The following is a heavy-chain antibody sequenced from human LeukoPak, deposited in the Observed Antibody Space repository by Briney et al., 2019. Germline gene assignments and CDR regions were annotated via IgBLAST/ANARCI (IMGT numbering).Heavy chain of an antibody. CDR3: ARLGAAEGSDAFDI. CDR1: GGSISSYY. V-gene: IGHV4-59*08. Sequence: SETLSLTCTVSGGSISSYYWSWIRQPLGEGLEWIGYIYYSGSTDYNPSLKSRVTISVDTSKNQFSLKLSSVTAADTAVYYCARLGAAEGSDAFDIWGQGTMVTVSS. CDR2: IYYSGST. D-gene: IGHD2-15*01. J-gene: IGHJ3*02.